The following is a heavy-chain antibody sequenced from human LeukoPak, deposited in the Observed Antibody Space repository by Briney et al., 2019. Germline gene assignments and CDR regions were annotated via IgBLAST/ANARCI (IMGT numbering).Heavy chain of an antibody. J-gene: IGHJ4*02. CDR3: ARAPVKELPADC. CDR1: GFTFSSYG. D-gene: IGHD1-26*01. Sequence: GGSLRLSCAASGFTFSSYGMHWVRQAPGKGLEWVAVIWYDGSNKYYADSVKGRFTISRDNSKNTLYLQMNSLRAEDTAVYYCARAPVKELPADCWGQGTLVTVSS. CDR2: IWYDGSNK. V-gene: IGHV3-33*01.